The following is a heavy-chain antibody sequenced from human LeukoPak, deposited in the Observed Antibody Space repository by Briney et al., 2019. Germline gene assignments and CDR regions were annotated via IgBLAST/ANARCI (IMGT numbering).Heavy chain of an antibody. CDR3: ARGARAGYNLEPFDY. V-gene: IGHV4-59*08. CDR1: GGSMSSYY. CDR2: IYYSGST. Sequence: KTSETLSLTCTGSGGSMSSYYLSWIRQPPGKGLEWIGYIYYSGSTKYNPSLKSRVTISVDTSKNQFSLKLSSVTAADTAVYYCARGARAGYNLEPFDYWGQGTLVTVSS. J-gene: IGHJ4*02. D-gene: IGHD5-24*01.